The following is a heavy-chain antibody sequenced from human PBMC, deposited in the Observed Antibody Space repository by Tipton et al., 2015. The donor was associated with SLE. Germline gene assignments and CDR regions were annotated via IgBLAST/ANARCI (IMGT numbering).Heavy chain of an antibody. CDR2: IYYSGST. CDR1: GASISSSSYY. V-gene: IGHV4-61*01. Sequence: LRLSCTVSGASISSSSYYWSWIRQPPGKGLEWIGYIYYSGSTNYNPSLKSRVTISVDTSKNQFSLKLSSVTAADTAVYYCARGTYDFQHWGQGTLVTVSS. J-gene: IGHJ1*01. D-gene: IGHD1-14*01. CDR3: ARGTYDFQH.